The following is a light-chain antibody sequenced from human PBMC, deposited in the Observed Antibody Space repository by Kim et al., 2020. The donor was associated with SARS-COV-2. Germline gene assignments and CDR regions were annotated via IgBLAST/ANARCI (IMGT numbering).Light chain of an antibody. CDR3: QQNDSTPWT. V-gene: IGKV1-39*01. Sequence: DIQMTQSPSSLSASVGDRVTITCQASQSISSYLNWYQQKPGKAPKLLIYDASSLQTGVPSRFSGSGSGTDFTLTISSLQPEDFATYYCQQNDSTPWTFGGGTKVDIK. J-gene: IGKJ4*02. CDR1: QSISSY. CDR2: DAS.